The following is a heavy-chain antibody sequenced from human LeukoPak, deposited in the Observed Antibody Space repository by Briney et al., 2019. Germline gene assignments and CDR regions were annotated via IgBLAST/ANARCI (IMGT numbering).Heavy chain of an antibody. CDR2: LYTSGTT. CDR3: ARGHQGSTPHDAFDV. CDR1: GASISTYY. J-gene: IGHJ3*01. Sequence: SETLSLTCTVSGASISTYYWSWIRQPAARGLEWLGRLYTSGTTNYNPSLEGRVTMSVDTSRRQLSLRLTSVTAADTAIYFCARGHQGSTPHDAFDVWGQGTMVTVSS. V-gene: IGHV4-4*07. D-gene: IGHD5/OR15-5a*01.